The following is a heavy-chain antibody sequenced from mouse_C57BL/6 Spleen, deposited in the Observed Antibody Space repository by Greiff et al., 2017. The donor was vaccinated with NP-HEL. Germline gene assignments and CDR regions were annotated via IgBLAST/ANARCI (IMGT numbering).Heavy chain of an antibody. Sequence: EVMLVESGGGLVKPGGSLKLSCAASGFTFSSYAMSWVRQTPEKRLEWVATISDGGSYTYYPDNVKGRFTISRDNAKNNLYLQMSHLKSEDTAMYYCARDPSYGSRAWFAYWGQRTLVTVSA. D-gene: IGHD1-1*01. V-gene: IGHV5-4*01. CDR3: ARDPSYGSRAWFAY. J-gene: IGHJ3*01. CDR1: GFTFSSYA. CDR2: ISDGGSYT.